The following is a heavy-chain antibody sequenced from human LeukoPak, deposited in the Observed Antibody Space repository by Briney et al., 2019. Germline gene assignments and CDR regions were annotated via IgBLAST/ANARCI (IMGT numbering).Heavy chain of an antibody. CDR2: LSGSGGVT. V-gene: IGHV3-23*01. CDR3: AKGSSRYFDC. Sequence: GGSLRLSCAASGFTFSNYPMSWVRQAPGKGLEWVSRLSGSGGVTYYADSVKGRFTMSRDNAKNTLYLKMNSLRAEDTAIYYWAKGSSRYFDCWGQGTLVTVSS. J-gene: IGHJ4*02. CDR1: GFTFSNYP.